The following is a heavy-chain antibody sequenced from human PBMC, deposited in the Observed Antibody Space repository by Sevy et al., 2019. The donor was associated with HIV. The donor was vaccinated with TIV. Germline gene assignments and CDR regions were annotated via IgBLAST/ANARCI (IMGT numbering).Heavy chain of an antibody. CDR3: ARRDPAAIGATVDY. V-gene: IGHV4-61*01. CDR1: GGSVSSGSYY. CDR2: IYYSGST. J-gene: IGHJ4*02. Sequence: SETLSLTCTVSGGSVSSGSYYWSWIRQPPGKGLEWIGYIYYSGSTNYNPSLKSRVTISVDTSKNQFSLKLSSVTAADTAVYYCARRDPAAIGATVDYWGQGTLVTVSS. D-gene: IGHD2-2*01.